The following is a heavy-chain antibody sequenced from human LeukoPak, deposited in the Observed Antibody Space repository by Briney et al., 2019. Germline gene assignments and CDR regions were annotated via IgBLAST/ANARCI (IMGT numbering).Heavy chain of an antibody. CDR3: ARQSMDYYGSGRRFVDV. Sequence: SETLSLTCAVYGGSFSGYYWSWIRQPPGKGLEWSREINHSGSTNYNPSLKSRVTISVDTSKNQFSLKLSSVTAADTAVYYCARQSMDYYGSGRRFVDVWGKGTTVTVSS. CDR2: INHSGST. D-gene: IGHD3-10*01. V-gene: IGHV4-34*01. J-gene: IGHJ6*04. CDR1: GGSFSGYY.